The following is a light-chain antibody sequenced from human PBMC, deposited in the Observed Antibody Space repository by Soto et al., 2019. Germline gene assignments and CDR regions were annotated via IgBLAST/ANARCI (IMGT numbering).Light chain of an antibody. CDR2: GAS. CDR1: QSFNGIY. V-gene: IGKV3D-20*02. CDR3: QQRSNWPPA. J-gene: IGKJ5*01. Sequence: EIVLTQSPGTLSLSPGDSATLSCRASQSFNGIYLAWYQQKPGQAPRLLIYGASSRATGIPDRFSGSGSGTDFTLTISSLEPEDFAVYYCQQRSNWPPAFGQGTRLEIK.